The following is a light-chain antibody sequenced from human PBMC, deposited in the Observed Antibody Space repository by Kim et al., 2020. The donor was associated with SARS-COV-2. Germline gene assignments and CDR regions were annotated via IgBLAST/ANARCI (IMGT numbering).Light chain of an antibody. CDR3: QQYNDWPLT. CDR1: QNVNTN. CDR2: GAS. V-gene: IGKV3-15*01. Sequence: SASPGETATLSCRASQNVNTNLAWYQQKPGQSPRLLIYGASTRATFIPARFSGGWSGTDFTLTISSLQSEDFAVYFCQQYNDWPLTFGGGTKVEIK. J-gene: IGKJ4*01.